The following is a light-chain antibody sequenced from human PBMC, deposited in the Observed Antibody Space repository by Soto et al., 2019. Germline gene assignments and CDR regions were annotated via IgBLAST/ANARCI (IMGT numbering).Light chain of an antibody. CDR1: QSVSRNY. CDR3: QNYDTSPT. CDR2: GAS. V-gene: IGKV3-20*01. J-gene: IGKJ1*01. Sequence: EIVLTQSPGTLSLSAGERATLSCRASQSVSRNYLAWYQHKPGQAPTALIYGASNRATGVPDRFSGSGSGTYFTLTISRLEPEDFAVYYCQNYDTSPTFGQGTKVEVK.